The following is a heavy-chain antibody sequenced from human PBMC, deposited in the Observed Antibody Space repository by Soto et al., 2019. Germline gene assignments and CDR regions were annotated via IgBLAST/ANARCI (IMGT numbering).Heavy chain of an antibody. Sequence: SLPCTVAACSISSAGSYWRWIRQHPGKGLDWIGYIYYSGSTYYNPSLKSRVTISVDTSKNQFSLKLSSVTAADTAVYYCARSGEXSLRFLEWLIPYMDVWGKGTTVTVSS. CDR1: ACSISSAGSY. CDR2: IYYSGST. J-gene: IGHJ6*03. CDR3: ARSGEXSLRFLEWLIPYMDV. D-gene: IGHD3-3*01. V-gene: IGHV4-31*03.